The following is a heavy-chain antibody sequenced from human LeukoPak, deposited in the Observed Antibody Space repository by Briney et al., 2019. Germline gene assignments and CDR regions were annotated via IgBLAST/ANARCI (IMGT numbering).Heavy chain of an antibody. Sequence: ASVKVSCKASGYTFTSYYMHWVRQAPGQGLEWMEIINPSGGGTSYAQKFQGRVTMTRDTSTSTVYMELSSLRSEDTAVYYCARDREMATILFDYWGQGTLVTVSS. CDR1: GYTFTSYY. J-gene: IGHJ4*02. D-gene: IGHD5-24*01. CDR2: INPSGGGT. CDR3: ARDREMATILFDY. V-gene: IGHV1-46*01.